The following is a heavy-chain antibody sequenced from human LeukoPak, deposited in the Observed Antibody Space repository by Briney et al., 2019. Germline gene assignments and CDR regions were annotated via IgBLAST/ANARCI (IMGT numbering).Heavy chain of an antibody. CDR3: ARGTTDAFDI. CDR2: ISSSSSYI. J-gene: IGHJ3*02. Sequence: GGSLRLSCAASGFTFSSYSMNWVRQAPGEGLEWVSSISSSSSYIYYADSVKGRFTISRDNAKNSLYLQMNSLRAEDTAVYYCARGTTDAFDIWGQGTMVTVSS. D-gene: IGHD1-14*01. CDR1: GFTFSSYS. V-gene: IGHV3-21*01.